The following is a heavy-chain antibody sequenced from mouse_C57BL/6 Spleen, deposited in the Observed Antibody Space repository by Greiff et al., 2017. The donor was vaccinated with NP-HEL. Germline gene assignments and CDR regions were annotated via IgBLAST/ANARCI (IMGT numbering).Heavy chain of an antibody. CDR3: ARTPLLLRYFDV. V-gene: IGHV1-80*01. J-gene: IGHJ1*03. CDR1: GYAFSSYW. CDR2: IYPGDGDT. Sequence: VQLQRSGAELVKPGASVKISCKASGYAFSSYWMNWVKQRPGQGLEWIGQIYPGDGDTNYNGKFKGKAILTADKSSSTAYMQLSSLTSEDAAVYFCARTPLLLRYFDVWGTGTTVTVSS. D-gene: IGHD1-1*01.